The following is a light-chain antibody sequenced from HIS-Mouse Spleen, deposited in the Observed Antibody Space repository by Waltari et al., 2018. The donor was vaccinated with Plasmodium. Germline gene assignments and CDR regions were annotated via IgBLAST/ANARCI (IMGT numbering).Light chain of an antibody. Sequence: QTVVTQEPSFSVSPGGTVTLTCGLSSGSVSTSYYPSWYQQTPGQAPRKLSYSTNTRSSGVPDRFSGSILGNKAALTITGAQADDESDYYCVLYMGSGIWVFGGGTKLTVL. CDR2: STN. J-gene: IGLJ2*01. CDR1: SGSVSTSYY. CDR3: VLYMGSGIWV. V-gene: IGLV8-61*01.